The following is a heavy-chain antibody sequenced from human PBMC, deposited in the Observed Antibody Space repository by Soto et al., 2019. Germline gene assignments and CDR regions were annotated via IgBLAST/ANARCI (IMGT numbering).Heavy chain of an antibody. Sequence: PSETLSLTCAVYGGSFSGYYWSWIRQPPGKGLEWIGEINHSGSTNYNPSLKRRVTISVDTSKNQFSLKLSSVTAADTAVYYCARAAYGRYSYGPKHFDYWGQGTLVTVSS. V-gene: IGHV4-34*01. CDR2: INHSGST. D-gene: IGHD5-18*01. CDR3: ARAAYGRYSYGPKHFDY. J-gene: IGHJ4*02. CDR1: GGSFSGYY.